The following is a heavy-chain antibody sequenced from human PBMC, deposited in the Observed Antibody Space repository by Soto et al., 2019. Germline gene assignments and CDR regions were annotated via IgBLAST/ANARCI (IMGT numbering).Heavy chain of an antibody. CDR1: ADSISSDDYY. D-gene: IGHD6-19*01. V-gene: IGHV4-30-4*01. CDR3: ARDKKAVAGSSYVDP. CDR2: IYYSGST. Sequence: SETLSLTCTVSADSISSDDYYWSWIRQPPGKGLEWIGHIYYSGSTCYNPSLKSRVTISVDTSKNQFSLKLSSVTAADTAVYYCARDKKAVAGSSYVDPWGQGTLVTVS. J-gene: IGHJ5*02.